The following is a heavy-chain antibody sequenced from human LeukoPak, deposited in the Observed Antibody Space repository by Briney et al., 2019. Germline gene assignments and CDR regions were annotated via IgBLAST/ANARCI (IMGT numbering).Heavy chain of an antibody. CDR2: IWFEGSNK. Sequence: GGSLILSCAASGFTFSNYGMHWVRQAPGKGLEWVAVIWFEGSNKNYAESVKGRFTVSRDNSKNTLSLQMNSLRAEDTAVYYCARGYCSGGSCYNFDYWGQGTLVTVSS. CDR1: GFTFSNYG. V-gene: IGHV3-33*01. CDR3: ARGYCSGGSCYNFDY. D-gene: IGHD2-15*01. J-gene: IGHJ4*02.